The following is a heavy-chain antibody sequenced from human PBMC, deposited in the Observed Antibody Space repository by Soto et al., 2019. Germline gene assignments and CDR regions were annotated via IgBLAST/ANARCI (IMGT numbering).Heavy chain of an antibody. J-gene: IGHJ4*02. Sequence: QVQLAQSGAEVKKPGASVKVSCKASGYTFTSYAMHWMRQAPGQRLEWMGWINAGNGNTKYSQKFQGRVTITRDTSASTAYMELSSLRSEDTAVYYCARDMGPGYSSSWFDYWGQGTLVTVSS. V-gene: IGHV1-3*01. CDR3: ARDMGPGYSSSWFDY. CDR1: GYTFTSYA. CDR2: INAGNGNT. D-gene: IGHD6-13*01.